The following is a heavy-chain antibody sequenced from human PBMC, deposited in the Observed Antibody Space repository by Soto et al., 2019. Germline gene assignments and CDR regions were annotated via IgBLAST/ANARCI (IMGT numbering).Heavy chain of an antibody. Sequence: GGSLRLSCAASGFTFSSYDMHGVRQAPGKGLEWVAVISYDGSNKYYADSVKGRFTISRDNSKNTLYLQMNSLRAEDTAVYYCARVEERICYDYVWGSCPNYGMDVWGQGTTVTVSS. D-gene: IGHD3-16*01. V-gene: IGHV3-30-3*01. CDR3: ARVEERICYDYVWGSCPNYGMDV. CDR2: ISYDGSNK. J-gene: IGHJ6*02. CDR1: GFTFSSYD.